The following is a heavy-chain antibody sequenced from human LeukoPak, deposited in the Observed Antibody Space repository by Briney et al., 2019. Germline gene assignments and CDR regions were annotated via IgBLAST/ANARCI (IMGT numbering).Heavy chain of an antibody. CDR2: INPSGGST. CDR1: GYTFTSYY. D-gene: IGHD3-22*01. V-gene: IGHV1-46*01. Sequence: ASVKVSCKASGYTFTSYYMHWVRQAPGQGLEWMGIINPSGGSTSYAQKFQGRVTMTRDTSTSTVYMELSSLRSEDTAVYYCARAKRRPYYYDSSGPNLDAFDIWGQGTMVTVSS. J-gene: IGHJ3*02. CDR3: ARAKRRPYYYDSSGPNLDAFDI.